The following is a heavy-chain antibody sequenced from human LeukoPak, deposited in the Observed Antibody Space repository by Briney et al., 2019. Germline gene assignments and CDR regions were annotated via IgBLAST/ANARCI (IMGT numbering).Heavy chain of an antibody. CDR3: ATAYRAHQTFHSYHYFDY. V-gene: IGHV4-34*01. CDR2: INQSGST. D-gene: IGHD5-18*01. J-gene: IGHJ4*02. Sequence: TASETLSLTCAVYGGSSSNYYWNWIRQSPGKGLEWIGEINQSGSTKYNPSLKSRVTISGDTSKNQFSLRLNSVTAADTAVYFCATAYRAHQTFHSYHYFDYWGQGTLVTVSS. CDR1: GGSSSNYY.